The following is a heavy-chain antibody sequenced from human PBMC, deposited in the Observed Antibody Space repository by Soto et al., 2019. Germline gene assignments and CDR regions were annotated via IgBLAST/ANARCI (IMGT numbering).Heavy chain of an antibody. D-gene: IGHD6-13*01. Sequence: VQLLESGGGLVQPGGSLRLSCAASGFTFSSYAMSWVRQAPGKGLEWVSAISGSGGSTYYADSVKGRFTISRDNSKNTLYLQMNSLRAEDTSVYYCAKDHESSSSWLSSHNWFDPWGQGTQVTVSS. CDR2: ISGSGGST. V-gene: IGHV3-23*01. CDR3: AKDHESSSSWLSSHNWFDP. J-gene: IGHJ5*02. CDR1: GFTFSSYA.